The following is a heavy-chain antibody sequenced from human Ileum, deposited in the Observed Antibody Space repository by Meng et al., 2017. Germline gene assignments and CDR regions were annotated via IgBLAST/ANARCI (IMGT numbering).Heavy chain of an antibody. J-gene: IGHJ4*02. V-gene: IGHV3-72*01. CDR3: TRVASGDYYYFDS. CDR2: SRSKARSYAT. CDR1: GFTFSDYS. D-gene: IGHD3-22*01. Sequence: GGSLRLSCAASGFTFSDYSMDWVRQAPGKGLEWVGRSRSKARSYATEYAASVEGRFTVSRDDSKNSLYLQMDRLKSEDTAVYYCTRVASGDYYYFDSWGQGTLVTVSS.